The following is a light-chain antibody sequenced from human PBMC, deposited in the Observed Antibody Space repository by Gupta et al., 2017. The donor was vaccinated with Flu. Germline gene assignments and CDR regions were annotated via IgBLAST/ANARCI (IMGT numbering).Light chain of an antibody. CDR1: QSVSSY. J-gene: IGKJ4*01. CDR3: QQRRSWPAELT. Sequence: ETVLTQSPATLSLSPGESATISCRASQSVSSYLAWYQQQPGQAPRLLIYDATNRATGILARFRGSGSGTDFTLTIGSREPDDSAVYYCQQRRSWPAELTFGGGTKVEI. V-gene: IGKV3-11*01. CDR2: DAT.